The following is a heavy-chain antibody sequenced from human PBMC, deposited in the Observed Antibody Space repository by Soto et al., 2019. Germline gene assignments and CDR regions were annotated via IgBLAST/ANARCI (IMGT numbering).Heavy chain of an antibody. D-gene: IGHD1-26*01. CDR3: AKDFTPDSRWDIDY. CDR1: GFTFSIYT. V-gene: IGHV3-23*01. J-gene: IGHJ4*02. Sequence: EVQLLESGGGLVQPAGSLRLSCAASGFTFSIYTMSWFRQAPGKGLEWVSSIYGNGRSTFYSASVKGRFTISSDNSGNTVYLQMSSLRDEDTAIYYCAKDFTPDSRWDIDYWGQGSLVTVSS. CDR2: IYGNGRST.